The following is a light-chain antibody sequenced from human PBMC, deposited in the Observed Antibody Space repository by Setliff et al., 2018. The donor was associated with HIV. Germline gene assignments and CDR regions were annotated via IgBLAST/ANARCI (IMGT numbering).Light chain of an antibody. CDR3: CSYTSSNTVL. J-gene: IGLJ2*01. CDR2: DVT. V-gene: IGLV2-14*03. CDR1: SSDVGGYNY. Sequence: QSVLTQPASVSGSPGQSITISCTGTSSDVGGYNYVSWYQQHPGKAPKLMICDVTNRPSGVSDRSSGSKSGNTASLTISGLQAEDEADYYCCSYTSSNTVLFGGGTKVTVL.